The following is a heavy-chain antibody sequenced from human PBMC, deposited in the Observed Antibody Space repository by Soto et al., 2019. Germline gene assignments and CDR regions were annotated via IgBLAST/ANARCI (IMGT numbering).Heavy chain of an antibody. CDR1: GFTFSSYE. J-gene: IGHJ6*02. V-gene: IGHV3-48*03. Sequence: GSLRLSCAASGFTFSSYEMNWVRQAPGKGLEWVSYISSSGSTIYYADSVKGRYTISRDNAKNSLYLQMNSLRAEDTAVYYCARWVLGNWNYNGMDVWGQGTTVTVSS. CDR3: ARWVLGNWNYNGMDV. D-gene: IGHD1-20*01. CDR2: ISSSGSTI.